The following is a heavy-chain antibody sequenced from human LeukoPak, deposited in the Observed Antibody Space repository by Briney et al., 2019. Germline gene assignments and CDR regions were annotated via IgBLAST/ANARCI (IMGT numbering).Heavy chain of an antibody. Sequence: GSLRLSCAASGVTFSSYWMHWDRQAPGKGLVWVSRINSDGSSTSYADSVKGRFTISRDNAKNTLYLQMNSLRAEDTAVYYCARVGSGYSSSWPFDYWGQGTLVTVSS. CDR1: GVTFSSYW. CDR2: INSDGSST. V-gene: IGHV3-74*01. J-gene: IGHJ4*02. CDR3: ARVGSGYSSSWPFDY. D-gene: IGHD6-13*01.